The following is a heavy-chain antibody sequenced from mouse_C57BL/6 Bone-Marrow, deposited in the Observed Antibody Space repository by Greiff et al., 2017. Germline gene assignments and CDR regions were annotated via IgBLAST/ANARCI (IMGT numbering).Heavy chain of an antibody. J-gene: IGHJ4*01. CDR2: ISSGGSYT. Sequence: EVQRVESGGDLVKPGGSLKLSCAASGFTFSSYGMSWVRQTPDKRLEWVATISSGGSYTYYPDSVKGRFTITRDNAKNTLYLQMSSLKSEDTAMYDCARPRWARAMDYWGQGTSVTVSS. D-gene: IGHD2-3*01. V-gene: IGHV5-6*01. CDR3: ARPRWARAMDY. CDR1: GFTFSSYG.